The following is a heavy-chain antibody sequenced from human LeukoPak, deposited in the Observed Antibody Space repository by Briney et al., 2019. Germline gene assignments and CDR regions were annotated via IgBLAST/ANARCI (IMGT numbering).Heavy chain of an antibody. CDR3: VRGISNTNSYFDY. CDR1: GYTFTTYD. CDR2: MNPDSGDT. D-gene: IGHD1-1*01. Sequence: ASVRVSCKASGYTFTTYDINWVRQAPGQGLEWMGWMNPDSGDTGSAQRFQGRVTLTRDASTNTAYMDLSSLTSDDTAVYYCVRGISNTNSYFDYWGQGTRVTVSS. V-gene: IGHV1-8*01. J-gene: IGHJ4*02.